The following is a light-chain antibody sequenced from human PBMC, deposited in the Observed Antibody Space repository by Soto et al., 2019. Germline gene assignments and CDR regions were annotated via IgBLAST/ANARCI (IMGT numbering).Light chain of an antibody. J-gene: IGKJ3*01. CDR3: HHYGTSAL. CDR2: AS. V-gene: IGKV3-20*01. CDR1: QSVSDSY. Sequence: EIVLTQSPGTLSLSPGERATLSCRASQSVSDSYLAWYQQKPGQAPRLLIVASSRAAGIPDRFSGCVSGTDFTLTISRLEPVDFAVYYCHHYGTSALFGPGTKVDIK.